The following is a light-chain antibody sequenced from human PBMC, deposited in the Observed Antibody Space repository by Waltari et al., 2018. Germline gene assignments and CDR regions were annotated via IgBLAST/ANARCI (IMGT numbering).Light chain of an antibody. CDR1: STDICVYNY. CDR3: ASFAGSNNL. V-gene: IGLV2-8*01. CDR2: EVT. J-gene: IGLJ2*01. Sequence: QSALTQPPSASGSPGQSVTISCPGPSTDICVYNYVSWYQQHPGKAPKLLIYEVTERPSGVPDRFSGSKSGNTASLTVSGLQGEDEADYYCASFAGSNNLFGGGTKLTVL.